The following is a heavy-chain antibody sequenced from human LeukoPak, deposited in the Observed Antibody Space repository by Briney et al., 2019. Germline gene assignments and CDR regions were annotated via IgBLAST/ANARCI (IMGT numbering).Heavy chain of an antibody. Sequence: PGGSLRLSCAASGFTVSNNYMSWVRQAPGKGLEWVSVIYSGGSTYYADSVKGRFTISRDNSKNTLYLRMNSLRAEDTAVYYCAKGGNYCSSTSCPPVDYWGQGTLVTVSS. D-gene: IGHD2-2*01. CDR3: AKGGNYCSSTSCPPVDY. CDR1: GFTVSNNY. V-gene: IGHV3-53*01. CDR2: IYSGGST. J-gene: IGHJ4*02.